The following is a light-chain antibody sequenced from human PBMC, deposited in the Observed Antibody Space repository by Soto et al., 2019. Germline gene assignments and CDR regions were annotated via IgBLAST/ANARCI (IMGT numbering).Light chain of an antibody. J-gene: IGKJ1*01. V-gene: IGKV1-27*01. CDR3: QQDNSASWT. Sequence: DIQMTQSPASLSASVGDRVTITCRARQGITTTLAWYQHKPGKVPKLLIYDASTLQSGVPSRFSGSGSGTDFTLTISSLQPEDVATYYCQQDNSASWTFGQGTKVEIK. CDR1: QGITTT. CDR2: DAS.